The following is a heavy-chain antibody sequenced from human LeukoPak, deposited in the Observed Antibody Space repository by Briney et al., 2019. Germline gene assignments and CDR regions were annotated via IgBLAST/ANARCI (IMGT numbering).Heavy chain of an antibody. CDR3: ARGVADSSGYYGDDF. V-gene: IGHV4-39*07. CDR2: LYCEST. Sequence: SETLSLTCTVSGGSISSSSYYWAWIRQPPGKGLEWIGSLYCESTYSNPSLKSRVTISADTSKNQFSPKLSSVTAADTAVYYCARGVADSSGYYGDDFWGQGTLVTVSS. CDR1: GGSISSSSYY. D-gene: IGHD3-22*01. J-gene: IGHJ4*02.